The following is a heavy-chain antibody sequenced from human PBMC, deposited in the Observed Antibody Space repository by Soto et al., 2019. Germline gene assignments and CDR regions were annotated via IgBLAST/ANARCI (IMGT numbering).Heavy chain of an antibody. Sequence: QVQLQESGPGLVKPSETLSLTCTVSGGSISSYYWSWIRQPPGKGLEWIGFIFYSGSTSYNPSLKSRVTISIDTSEYQFSLKLNSVTAADTVVYYCASMIGDPVLSFDSWGQGPLVAVSS. CDR3: ASMIGDPVLSFDS. CDR1: GGSISSYY. CDR2: IFYSGST. V-gene: IGHV4-59*01. J-gene: IGHJ5*01. D-gene: IGHD3-10*02.